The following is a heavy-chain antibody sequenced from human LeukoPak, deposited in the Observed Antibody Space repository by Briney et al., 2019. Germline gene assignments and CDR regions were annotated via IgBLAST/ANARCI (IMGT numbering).Heavy chain of an antibody. CDR2: IYYSGST. V-gene: IGHV4-31*03. CDR1: GGSISSGGYY. Sequence: SETLSLTCTVSGGSISSGGYYWSWIRQHPGKGLEWIGYIYYSGSTYYNPSLKSRVTISVYTSKNQFSLKLSSVTAADTAVYYCARGSRRTYYDFWSGYPTYYFDYWGQGTLVTVSS. J-gene: IGHJ4*02. D-gene: IGHD3-3*01. CDR3: ARGSRRTYYDFWSGYPTYYFDY.